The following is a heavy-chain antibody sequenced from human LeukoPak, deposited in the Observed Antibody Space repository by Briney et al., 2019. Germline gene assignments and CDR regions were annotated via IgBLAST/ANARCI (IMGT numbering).Heavy chain of an antibody. J-gene: IGHJ3*02. V-gene: IGHV4-61*01. Sequence: SETLSLTCTVSGGSVSSGIYYWSWIRQPPGKGLEWIGYLYYSGSTNSNPSLKSRVTMSVDTSKNQFSLKLRSVTAADTALYYCARDRGLAGFDAYDIWGQGTMVTVSS. CDR3: ARDRGLAGFDAYDI. CDR1: GGSVSSGIYY. D-gene: IGHD3-10*01. CDR2: LYYSGST.